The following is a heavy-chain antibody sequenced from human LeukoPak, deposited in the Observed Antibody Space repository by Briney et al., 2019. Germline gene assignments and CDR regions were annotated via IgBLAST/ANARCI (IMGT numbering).Heavy chain of an antibody. Sequence: SETLSLTCAVYGGSFNDYYWSWIRQPPGKGLEWIGEIYHSGSTKYNPSLKSRVTISVDKSKNQFSLKLSSVTAADTAVYYCARDGQSHFDYWGQGTLVTVSS. V-gene: IGHV4-34*01. CDR2: IYHSGST. CDR1: GGSFNDYY. CDR3: ARDGQSHFDY. D-gene: IGHD3/OR15-3a*01. J-gene: IGHJ4*02.